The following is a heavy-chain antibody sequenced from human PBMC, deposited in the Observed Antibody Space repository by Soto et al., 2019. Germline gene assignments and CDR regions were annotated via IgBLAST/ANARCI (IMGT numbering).Heavy chain of an antibody. CDR3: TRARGVLMVYAHTESAFDI. CDR2: IRSKAYGGTT. D-gene: IGHD2-8*01. V-gene: IGHV3-49*03. CDR1: GFTFGDYA. J-gene: IGHJ3*02. Sequence: GGSLRLSCTASGFTFGDYAMSWFRQAPGKGLEWVGFIRSKAYGGTTEYAASVKGRFTISRDDSKSIAYLQMNSLKTEDTAVYYCTRARGVLMVYAHTESAFDIWGQGTMVTVSS.